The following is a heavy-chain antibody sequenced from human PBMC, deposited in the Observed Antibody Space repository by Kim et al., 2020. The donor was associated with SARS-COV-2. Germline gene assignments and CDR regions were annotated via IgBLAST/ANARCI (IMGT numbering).Heavy chain of an antibody. CDR1: GGSFSGYY. Sequence: SETLSLTCAVYGGSFSGYYWSWIRQPPGKGLEWIGEINHSGSTNYNPSLKSRVTISVDTSKNQFSLKLSSVTAADTAVYYCARGSIAAAGRYYYYGMDVCGQGTTVTVSS. CDR2: INHSGST. V-gene: IGHV4-34*01. J-gene: IGHJ6*02. D-gene: IGHD6-13*01. CDR3: ARGSIAAAGRYYYYGMDV.